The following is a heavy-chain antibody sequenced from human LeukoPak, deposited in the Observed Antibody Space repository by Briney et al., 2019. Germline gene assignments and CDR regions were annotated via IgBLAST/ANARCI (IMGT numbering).Heavy chain of an antibody. CDR1: DDSINNNY. J-gene: IGHJ4*02. CDR2: IHYSGST. CDR3: ARRGLNRQNFDY. D-gene: IGHD3-16*01. V-gene: IGHV4-59*08. Sequence: PSETLSLTCTVSDDSINNNYWSWIRQPPGKELECIGYIHYSGSTNYNPSLKSRVTISIDTSKNQFSLKLNSVTAADTAVYYCARRGLNRQNFDYWGQGTLVTAPS.